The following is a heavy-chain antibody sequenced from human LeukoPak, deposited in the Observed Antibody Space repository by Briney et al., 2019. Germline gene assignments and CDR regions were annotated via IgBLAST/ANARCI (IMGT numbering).Heavy chain of an antibody. CDR3: ARTEAFWSGKNWFDP. D-gene: IGHD3-3*01. CDR1: GGSISSGGYY. Sequence: SQTLSLTCTVSGGSISSGGYYWSWIRQHPGKGLEWIGYIYYSGSTYYNPSLKSRVTISVDTSKNQFSLKLSSVTAADTAVYYCARTEAFWSGKNWFDPWGQGTLVTVSS. CDR2: IYYSGST. J-gene: IGHJ5*02. V-gene: IGHV4-31*03.